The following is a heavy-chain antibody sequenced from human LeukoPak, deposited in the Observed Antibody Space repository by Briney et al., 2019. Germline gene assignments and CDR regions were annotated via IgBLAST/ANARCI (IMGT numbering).Heavy chain of an antibody. D-gene: IGHD3-22*01. J-gene: IGHJ4*02. V-gene: IGHV3-74*03. Sequence: GGSLRLSCAVSGFSFTNYWMHWVRQDPGKGLVWVSYISSDGSVTKYADSVKGRFTISRDNAENTLYLQMNSLRVEDTAVYYCVRSAFHAGSGNYYDYWGQGTLVTVSS. CDR1: GFSFTNYW. CDR2: ISSDGSVT. CDR3: VRSAFHAGSGNYYDY.